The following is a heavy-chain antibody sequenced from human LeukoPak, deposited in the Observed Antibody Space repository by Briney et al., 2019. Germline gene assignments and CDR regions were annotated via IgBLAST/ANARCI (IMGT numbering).Heavy chain of an antibody. D-gene: IGHD6-19*01. CDR1: GFTFSSYE. CDR3: ARDPGLAFDY. Sequence: GGSLRLSCAASGFTFSSYEMNWVRQAPGKGLEWVSYISSSGSTIYYADSVKGRFTISRDNSKNTLYLQMNSLRAEDTAVYYCARDPGLAFDYWGQGTLVTVSS. J-gene: IGHJ4*02. CDR2: ISSSGSTI. V-gene: IGHV3-48*03.